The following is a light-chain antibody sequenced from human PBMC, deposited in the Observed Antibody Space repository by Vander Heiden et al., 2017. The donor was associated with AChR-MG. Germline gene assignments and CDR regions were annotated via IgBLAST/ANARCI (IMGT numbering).Light chain of an antibody. CDR2: GAS. Sequence: EIVMTQSPATLSVSPGERATLSCRASQSVSTNLAWYQQKPGQAPRLLMYGASTRATGIPARFSGSGYGKEFTLTISSRQSEDFAVYYCQQNNNWPPYTFGQGTKLEIK. CDR3: QQNNNWPPYT. CDR1: QSVSTN. J-gene: IGKJ2*01. V-gene: IGKV3-15*01.